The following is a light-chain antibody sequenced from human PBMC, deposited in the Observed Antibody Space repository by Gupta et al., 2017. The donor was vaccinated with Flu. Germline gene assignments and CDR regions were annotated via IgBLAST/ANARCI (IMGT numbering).Light chain of an antibody. J-gene: IGLJ2*01. Sequence: HSALTPPPSASGSRRPSVITSSSVTSSDIDAYKYVSWYQQYPGKAPNLILSEVSKRPSGVPARFSGSKSGNTAALTVSGRKQEEEADYYCSSESGNCRILFGGGTKVTVL. CDR2: EVS. CDR1: SSDIDAYKY. V-gene: IGLV2-8*01. CDR3: SSESGNCRIL.